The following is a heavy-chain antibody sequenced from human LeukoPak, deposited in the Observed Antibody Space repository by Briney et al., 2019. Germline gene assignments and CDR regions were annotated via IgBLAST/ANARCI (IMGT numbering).Heavy chain of an antibody. CDR2: ISYDGSNR. D-gene: IGHD3-16*01. V-gene: IGHV3-30*03. CDR3: ARGTLLIYYGMDV. CDR1: GATFSSHD. Sequence: PGRSLSLSCAASGATFSSHDMHWVRQAPGQGLEWVAVISYDGSNRDYVDSVKGRFTISRDNSKNTLSLQLNSLRADDTAVYYCARGTLLIYYGMDVWGQGTTVTVSS. J-gene: IGHJ6*02.